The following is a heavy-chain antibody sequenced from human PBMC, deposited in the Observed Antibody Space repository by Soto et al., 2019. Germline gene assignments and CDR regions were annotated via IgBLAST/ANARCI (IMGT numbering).Heavy chain of an antibody. V-gene: IGHV4-39*01. Sequence: QLQLQESGPGLVKPSETLSLTCTVSGGSISSLTYYWGWLRQPPGKGLEWIGSISYSGSSYYNQSLQSRVTISVDTSSNSFSLSLTSVTAADTAVYYCARGKSAAGAAYWGQGTLVTVSS. D-gene: IGHD6-13*01. CDR2: ISYSGSS. CDR3: ARGKSAAGAAY. J-gene: IGHJ4*02. CDR1: GGSISSLTYY.